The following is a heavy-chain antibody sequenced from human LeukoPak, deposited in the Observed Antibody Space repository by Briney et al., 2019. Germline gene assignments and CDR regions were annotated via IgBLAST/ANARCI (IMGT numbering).Heavy chain of an antibody. CDR2: INGSGGST. D-gene: IGHD1-1*01. J-gene: IGHJ4*02. CDR3: AKGNWRYFDY. V-gene: IGHV3-23*01. CDR1: GFTFSTYV. Sequence: GVSLRLSCAASGFTFSTYVMSWVRQAPGKGLEWVSAINGSGGSTYYADSVKGRFTISRDNSKNTLYLQMNSLGADDTAVYYCAKGNWRYFDYWGQGTLVTVSS.